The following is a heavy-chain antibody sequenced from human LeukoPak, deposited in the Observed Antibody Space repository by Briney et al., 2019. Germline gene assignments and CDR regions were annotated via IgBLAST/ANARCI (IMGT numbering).Heavy chain of an antibody. J-gene: IGHJ4*02. V-gene: IGHV3-7*01. CDR2: IKKDGTEK. CDR1: GFTFSNYW. CDR3: ARHNYVFDY. D-gene: IGHD4-11*01. Sequence: GSLRLSCAASGFTFSNYWMTWVRQAAGKGLEWVANIKKDGTEKYYVDSVRGRFTISRDNAKNSLYLQMNSLRAEDTAVYYCARHNYVFDYWGQGTLVTVSS.